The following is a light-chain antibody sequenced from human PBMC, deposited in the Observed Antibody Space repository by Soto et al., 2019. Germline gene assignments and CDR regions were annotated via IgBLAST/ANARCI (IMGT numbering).Light chain of an antibody. CDR1: QSAGRW. J-gene: IGKJ3*01. V-gene: IGKV1-5*01. CDR3: QQYNSYPFS. Sequence: DIQMTQSPSTLSASVGDRVNITCRASQSAGRWLAWYQQKPGKAPKVLIFDASTLESAVPSRFSGSGSGTEFTLTISSLQPDDFATYFCQQYNSYPFSFGPGTKVDI. CDR2: DAS.